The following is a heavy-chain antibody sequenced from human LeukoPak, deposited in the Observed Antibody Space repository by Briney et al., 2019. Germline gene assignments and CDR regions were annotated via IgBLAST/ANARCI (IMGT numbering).Heavy chain of an antibody. V-gene: IGHV1-2*02. CDR2: INPDSGGT. J-gene: IGHJ4*02. CDR1: GYTFTGFY. Sequence: ASVKVSCKASGYTFTGFYMHWVRQAPGQGLEGMRGINPDSGGTNYAKMFQGRVTMTRDTPISPAYMELSRLRSDYAAVYYCSGGGADSGGYLPLDYWGQGTLVTVSS. CDR3: SGGGADSGGYLPLDY. D-gene: IGHD3-22*01.